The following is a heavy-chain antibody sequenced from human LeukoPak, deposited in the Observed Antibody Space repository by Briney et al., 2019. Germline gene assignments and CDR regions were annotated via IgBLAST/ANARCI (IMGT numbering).Heavy chain of an antibody. CDR2: ISTSSSYI. Sequence: GGSLRLSCAASGFTFSTYYMNWVRQAPGKGLEWVSSISTSSSYIYYADAVKGRFTISRDNAKNTLYLQMNSLRPEDTAVYFCASGELDSLYYFDYWGQGTLVTVSS. D-gene: IGHD1-1*01. CDR3: ASGELDSLYYFDY. J-gene: IGHJ4*02. V-gene: IGHV3-21*01. CDR1: GFTFSTYY.